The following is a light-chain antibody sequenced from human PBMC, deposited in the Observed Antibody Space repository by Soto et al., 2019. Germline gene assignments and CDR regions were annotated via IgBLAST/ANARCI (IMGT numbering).Light chain of an antibody. CDR3: GDWDDSLNGVL. CDR1: SSNIGRNT. J-gene: IGLJ2*01. V-gene: IGLV1-44*01. CDR2: SDN. Sequence: QSVLTQPPSASGTPGQKVTISCSGSSSNIGRNTVNWYQQVPGTAPKLLMYSDNQRPSGVPDRFSGSRSGTSVSLAISGLQSEDEADYYCGDWDDSLNGVLFGGGTKLTVL.